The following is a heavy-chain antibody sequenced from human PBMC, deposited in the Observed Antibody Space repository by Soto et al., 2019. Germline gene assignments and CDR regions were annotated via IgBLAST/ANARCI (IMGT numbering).Heavy chain of an antibody. J-gene: IGHJ5*02. V-gene: IGHV1-3*01. CDR1: GYTSTSYA. CDR3: ATDSSKYYAILTGPVPLDP. D-gene: IGHD3-9*01. Sequence: ASVKVSCKASGYTSTSYAMHWVRQAPGQRLEWMGWINAGNGNTKYSQKFQGRVTITRDTSASTAYMELSSLRSEDTAVYYCATDSSKYYAILTGPVPLDPWGQGTLVTVSS. CDR2: INAGNGNT.